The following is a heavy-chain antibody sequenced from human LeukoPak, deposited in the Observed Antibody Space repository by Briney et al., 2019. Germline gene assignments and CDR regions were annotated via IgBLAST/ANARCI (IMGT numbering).Heavy chain of an antibody. J-gene: IGHJ5*02. CDR2: ISYSGST. Sequence: SETLSLTCTVSGGSISGYYWSWIRQPPGKGLEWIGYISYSGSTKYNPSLRSRVTISVDTSKNQFSLKLSSVTAADTAVYYCARDAPHNWFDPWGQGTLVIVSS. CDR3: ARDAPHNWFDP. CDR1: GGSISGYY. V-gene: IGHV4-59*01.